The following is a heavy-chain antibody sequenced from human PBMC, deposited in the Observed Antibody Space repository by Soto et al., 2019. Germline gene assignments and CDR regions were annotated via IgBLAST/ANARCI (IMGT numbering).Heavy chain of an antibody. V-gene: IGHV4-34*01. CDR1: GGSFTVYY. Sequence: AEALCVTCSVYGGSFTVYYWTWIRQPPGKGLEWIGEINHSRSTKYSPSLKSRVTMSVDTSKDQFSLRLSSVTAADSAVYYCARGIYDFWSSSDTWFDPWGKGTLVTVS. CDR3: ARGIYDFWSSSDTWFDP. CDR2: INHSRST. D-gene: IGHD3-3*01. J-gene: IGHJ5*02.